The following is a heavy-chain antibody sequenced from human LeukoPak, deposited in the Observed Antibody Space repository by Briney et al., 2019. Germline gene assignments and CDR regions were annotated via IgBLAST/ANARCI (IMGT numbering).Heavy chain of an antibody. D-gene: IGHD2-15*01. CDR1: GFTFSSYA. CDR3: ARGPPAATWFYFDY. CDR2: ISYDGSNK. Sequence: GGSLRLSCAASGFTFSSYAMHWVRQAPGKGLEWVAVISYDGSNKYYADSVKGRFTISRDNSKNTLYLQMSSLRAEDTAVYYCARGPPAATWFYFDYWGQGTLVTVSS. V-gene: IGHV3-30*04. J-gene: IGHJ4*02.